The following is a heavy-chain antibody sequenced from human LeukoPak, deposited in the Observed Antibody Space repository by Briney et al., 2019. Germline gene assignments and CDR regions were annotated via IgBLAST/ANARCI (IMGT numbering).Heavy chain of an antibody. CDR2: IYHSGST. CDR3: AADAGIGAVAARRFDY. CDR1: GGSISSSNW. J-gene: IGHJ4*02. D-gene: IGHD4-17*01. Sequence: SETLSLTCAVSGGSISSSNWWTRARQPPGKGLGWIEEIYHSGSTSYNPSLKSLVTISVDTSKNQFSLMLSSVTAADTAVYYCAADAGIGAVAARRFDYWGQGNLVTVSS. V-gene: IGHV4-4*02.